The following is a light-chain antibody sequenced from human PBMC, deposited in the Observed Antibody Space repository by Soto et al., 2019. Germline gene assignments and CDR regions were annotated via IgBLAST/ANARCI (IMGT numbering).Light chain of an antibody. V-gene: IGKV4-1*01. J-gene: IGKJ2*01. CDR2: WAS. Sequence: DIVMTQSPDSLAVSLGERATINCKSSQSVFYSANNNENYLAWYQQKPGQPPKLLIYWASTRESGVPDRFTGSGSATDFTLTISSLQSEDVAVYYCQQYYSTPYTFGQGTKVEIK. CDR3: QQYYSTPYT. CDR1: QSVFYSANNNENY.